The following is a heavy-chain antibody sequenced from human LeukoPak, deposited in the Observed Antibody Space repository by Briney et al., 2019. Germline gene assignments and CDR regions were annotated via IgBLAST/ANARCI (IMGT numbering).Heavy chain of an antibody. Sequence: GGSLRLSCAASGFTFISYGMHWVRQAPGKGLEWVSFIRYDGSNKYYADSVKGRFTISRDNSNNTLYLQMNRLRAEDTAVYYCAKDTTTVTGHAFDIWGQGTMVTVSS. CDR1: GFTFISYG. J-gene: IGHJ3*02. CDR2: IRYDGSNK. CDR3: AKDTTTVTGHAFDI. D-gene: IGHD4-17*01. V-gene: IGHV3-30*02.